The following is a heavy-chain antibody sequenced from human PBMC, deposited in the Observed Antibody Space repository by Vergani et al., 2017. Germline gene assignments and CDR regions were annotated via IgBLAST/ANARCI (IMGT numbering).Heavy chain of an antibody. CDR2: IFSSGTT. D-gene: IGHD6-13*01. Sequence: QVQLQESGPGLVKPSQTLSLSCTVSGGSVRTSIGYYWTWIRQPAGTTLEWLGEIFSSGTTNYTPSFKNRVTMSVDTSKNQFSLKLNSVTAADTAVYYCARGSRAEGGSGPDKWGQGTLVTVSS. CDR3: ARGSRAEGGSGPDK. J-gene: IGHJ4*02. CDR1: GGSVRTSIGYY. V-gene: IGHV4-61*02.